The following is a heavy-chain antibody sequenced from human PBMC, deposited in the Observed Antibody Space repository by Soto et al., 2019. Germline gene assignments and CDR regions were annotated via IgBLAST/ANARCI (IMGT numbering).Heavy chain of an antibody. CDR2: IIPIFGTA. V-gene: IGHV1-69*06. D-gene: IGHD6-13*01. J-gene: IGHJ6*02. CDR3: ARDLWGIAAAGDYYYYGMDV. Sequence: ASVKVSCKASGGTFSSYAISWVRQAPGQGLEWMGGIIPIFGTANYAQKFQGRVTITADKSTSTAYMELSSLRSEDTAVYYCARDLWGIAAAGDYYYYGMDVWGQGTTVTV. CDR1: GGTFSSYA.